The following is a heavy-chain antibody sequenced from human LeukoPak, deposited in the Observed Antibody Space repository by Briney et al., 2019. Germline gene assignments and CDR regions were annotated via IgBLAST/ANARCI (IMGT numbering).Heavy chain of an antibody. Sequence: PSETLSLTCTVSGGSISSYYWSWIRQPAGKGLEWIGRIYTSGSTNYNPSLMSRVTMSVDTSKNQFSLKLSSVTAADTAVYYCASRGIPDNWNYISDYWGQGTLVTVSS. CDR1: GGSISSYY. CDR2: IYTSGST. D-gene: IGHD1-7*01. CDR3: ASRGIPDNWNYISDY. J-gene: IGHJ4*02. V-gene: IGHV4-4*07.